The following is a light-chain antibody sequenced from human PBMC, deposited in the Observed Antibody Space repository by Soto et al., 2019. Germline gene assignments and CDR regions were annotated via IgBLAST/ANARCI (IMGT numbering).Light chain of an antibody. CDR1: QSVTSTY. J-gene: IGKJ4*01. V-gene: IGKV3-20*01. Sequence: EIVLTQSPGTLSLSPGERATLSCRASQSVTSTYLAWYQQKPGQAPRLLIYGASKRATGIPDRFSGSGSGTDSTLTISRLEPEDFAVYYCQQHGSSPVTFGGGTKVEIK. CDR2: GAS. CDR3: QQHGSSPVT.